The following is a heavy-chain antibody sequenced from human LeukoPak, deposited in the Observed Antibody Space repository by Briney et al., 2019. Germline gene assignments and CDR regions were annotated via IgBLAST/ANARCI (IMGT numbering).Heavy chain of an antibody. D-gene: IGHD6-13*01. Sequence: GGSLTLSCAASGFTFSSYAMHWVRQAPGKGLEWVAVLSYDGSNRYYADSVKGRFIISRDNSKNTLYLQMNSLRAEDTAIYYCAKTTAYSRSQFDYWGQGTLVTVSS. CDR2: LSYDGSNR. V-gene: IGHV3-30*04. CDR1: GFTFSSYA. CDR3: AKTTAYSRSQFDY. J-gene: IGHJ4*02.